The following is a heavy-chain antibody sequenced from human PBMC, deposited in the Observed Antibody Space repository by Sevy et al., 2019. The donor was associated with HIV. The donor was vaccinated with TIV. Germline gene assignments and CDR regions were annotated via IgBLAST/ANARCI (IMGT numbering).Heavy chain of an antibody. CDR1: GYTFTSYG. D-gene: IGHD3-3*01. Sequence: ASVKVSCKASGYTFTSYGIGWVRQAPGQGLEWMGWISAYNGNTNDAQKLQGRVTMATDTSTNTAYMELRSLRSDDTAMYYCARVSYDFLNAYEDATLDFDYWGQGTLVTVSS. V-gene: IGHV1-18*01. CDR3: ARVSYDFLNAYEDATLDFDY. J-gene: IGHJ4*02. CDR2: ISAYNGNT.